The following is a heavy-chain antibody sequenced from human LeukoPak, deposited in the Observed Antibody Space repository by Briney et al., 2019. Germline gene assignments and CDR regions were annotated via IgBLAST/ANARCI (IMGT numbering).Heavy chain of an antibody. D-gene: IGHD6-19*01. CDR1: GFTFSSYN. CDR2: ISTTSSTI. J-gene: IGHJ4*02. V-gene: IGHV3-48*02. Sequence: WGSLRLSCAASGFTFSSYNMNWVRQAPGKGLEWVSYISTTSSTIYYADSVKGRFTISTDNAKNSLYLQMNSLRDEDTAVYCCARGSGWDIDYWGQGTLVTVSS. CDR3: ARGSGWDIDY.